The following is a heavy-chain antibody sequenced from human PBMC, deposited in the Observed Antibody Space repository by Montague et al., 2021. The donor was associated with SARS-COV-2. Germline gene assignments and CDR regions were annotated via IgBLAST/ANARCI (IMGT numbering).Heavy chain of an antibody. V-gene: IGHV4-39*07. D-gene: IGHD3-9*01. Sequence: SETLSLTCTVSGGSISSSSYYWGWIRQPPGKGLEWIGSIYYSGSTYYNPSLKSRVTISVDTSKNQFSLKLSSVTAADTAVYYCARDGSLRFEILIGPRHYYGMGVWGQGTTVTVSS. CDR2: IYYSGST. CDR1: GGSISSSSYY. CDR3: ARDGSLRFEILIGPRHYYGMGV. J-gene: IGHJ6*02.